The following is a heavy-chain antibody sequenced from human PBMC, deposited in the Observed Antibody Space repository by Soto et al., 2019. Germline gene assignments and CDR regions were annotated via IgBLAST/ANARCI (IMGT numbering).Heavy chain of an antibody. CDR1: GGSISSSSYY. V-gene: IGHV4-39*01. CDR2: IYYSGST. J-gene: IGHJ5*02. Sequence: SETLSLTCIVSGGSISSSSYYWGWIRQPPGKGLEWIGSIYYSGSTYYNPSLKSRVTISVDTSKNQFSLKLSSVTAADTAVFYCARGGVTIVVVPAAIPPLRNWFDPWGQGTLVTVSS. CDR3: ARGGVTIVVVPAAIPPLRNWFDP. D-gene: IGHD2-2*02.